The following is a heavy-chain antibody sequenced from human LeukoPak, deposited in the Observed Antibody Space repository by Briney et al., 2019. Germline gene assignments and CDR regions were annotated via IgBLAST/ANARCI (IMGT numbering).Heavy chain of an antibody. V-gene: IGHV4-59*08. J-gene: IGHJ4*02. CDR2: IHYSGST. CDR3: ARHSTRGGDFDY. CDR1: GGSISSYY. Sequence: SETLSLTCTVSGGSISSYYWSGIRQPPGKGLEWIAYIHYSGSTNYNPSLKSSVTISVDRSKNKFSLKLSSVTAADTAVYYCARHSTRGGDFDYWGQGTLVTVSS. D-gene: IGHD2-21*01.